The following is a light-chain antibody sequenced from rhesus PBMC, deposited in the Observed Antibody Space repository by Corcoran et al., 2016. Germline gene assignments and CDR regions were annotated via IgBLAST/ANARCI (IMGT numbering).Light chain of an antibody. CDR1: QSISSW. J-gene: IGKJ4*01. CDR3: LQYNSSPLP. CDR2: KAS. Sequence: DIQMTQSPSSLSASVGDTVTITCRASQSISSWLDWYQQKTVKAPKPLIYKASSLQSGVPSRFSGSGAGTDFTLTISSLQPEDFATYYGLQYNSSPLPFGGGTKVEMK. V-gene: IGKV1-22*01.